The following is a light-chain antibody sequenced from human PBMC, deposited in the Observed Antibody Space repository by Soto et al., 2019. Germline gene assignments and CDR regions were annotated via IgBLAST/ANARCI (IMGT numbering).Light chain of an antibody. Sequence: EVVLPQSPGTLSLSRGEISTLSCLSSERIYSAYLGWYQQKPGQAPRLLIYGTSSRATGIPDRFSGSGSGTDFTLTISRPEPEDFAVYYCQQYGNSPITCGQGKRLEIK. CDR3: QQYGNSPIT. CDR1: ERIYSAY. V-gene: IGKV3-20*01. CDR2: GTS. J-gene: IGKJ5*01.